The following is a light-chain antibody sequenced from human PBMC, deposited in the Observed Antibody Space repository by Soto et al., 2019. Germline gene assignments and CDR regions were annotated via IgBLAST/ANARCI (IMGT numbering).Light chain of an antibody. CDR3: QQYNSYPWT. CDR1: QSISSW. Sequence: DIQITQSPSTLSGSVGDRVTITCRASQSISSWLAWYPQKPGKAPKLLIYDASSLASGVPSRFSGSGSGTEFTLTISSLQPDDFATDYCQQYNSYPWTFGQGTKVDIK. J-gene: IGKJ1*01. CDR2: DAS. V-gene: IGKV1-5*01.